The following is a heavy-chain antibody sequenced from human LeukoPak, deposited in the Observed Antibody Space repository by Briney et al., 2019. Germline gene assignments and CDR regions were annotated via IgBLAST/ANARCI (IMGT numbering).Heavy chain of an antibody. CDR3: ARGGRIAVAGTNNWFDP. CDR1: GGSFSGYY. V-gene: IGHV4-34*01. J-gene: IGHJ5*02. CDR2: INHNGST. Sequence: SETLSLTCAVYGGSFSGYYWSWIRQPPGKGLEWIGEINHNGSTNYNPSLKSRVTISVDTSKNQFSLKLSSVTAADTAVYYCARGGRIAVAGTNNWFDPWGQGTLVTVSS. D-gene: IGHD6-19*01.